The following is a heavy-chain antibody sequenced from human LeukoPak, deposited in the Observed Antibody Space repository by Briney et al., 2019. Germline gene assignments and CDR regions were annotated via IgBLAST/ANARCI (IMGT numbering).Heavy chain of an antibody. Sequence: PGRSLRLSCAASGFTFSTYGMHWVRQAPGKGLEWVAVIWPDENHKYYVDSVKGRFTISRDNAKNSLYLQMNSLRAEDTAVYYCARDLASVAAAGSFDYWGQGTLVTVSS. V-gene: IGHV3-33*08. D-gene: IGHD6-13*01. CDR3: ARDLASVAAAGSFDY. J-gene: IGHJ4*02. CDR1: GFTFSTYG. CDR2: IWPDENHK.